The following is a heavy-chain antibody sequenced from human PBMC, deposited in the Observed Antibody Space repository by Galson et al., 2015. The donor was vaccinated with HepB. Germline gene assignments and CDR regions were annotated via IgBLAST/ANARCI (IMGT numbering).Heavy chain of an antibody. D-gene: IGHD4-23*01. V-gene: IGHV1-69*02. CDR3: ATGGDDMTTVVINFDY. J-gene: IGHJ4*02. CDR2: IIPILGIA. Sequence: SVKVSCKASGGTFGSYTISWVRQAPGQGLEWMGRIIPILGIANYAQKFQGRVTMTTDTSTSTAYMELRSLRSDDTAVYYCATGGDDMTTVVINFDYWGQGTLVTVSS. CDR1: GGTFGSYT.